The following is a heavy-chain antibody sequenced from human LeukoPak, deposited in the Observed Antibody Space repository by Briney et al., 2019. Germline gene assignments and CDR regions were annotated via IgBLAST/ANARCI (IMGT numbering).Heavy chain of an antibody. Sequence: QSGGSLRLSCAASGFTVSSNYMSWVRQAPGKGLEWVSVIYSGGSTYYADSVKGRFTISRDNSKNTLYLQMNSLRAEDTAVYYCASDPYDSSGPMGDWGQGTLVTVSS. CDR2: IYSGGST. CDR1: GFTVSSNY. V-gene: IGHV3-53*01. J-gene: IGHJ4*02. D-gene: IGHD3-22*01. CDR3: ASDPYDSSGPMGD.